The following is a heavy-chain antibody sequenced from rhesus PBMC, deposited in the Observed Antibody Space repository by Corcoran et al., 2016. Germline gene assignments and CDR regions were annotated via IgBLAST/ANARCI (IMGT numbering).Heavy chain of an antibody. CDR1: GFTFSSYW. J-gene: IGHJ1*01. CDR2: INSGGGST. V-gene: IGHV3S42*01. Sequence: EVQLVESGGGLAKPGGSLRLSCAASGFTFSSYWMNWVRQTPGKGLELISAINSGGGSTYYADSVKCRFTISRDNSKNSLSLQMNSLKTEDTAVYYCTSGVGPEYFEFWGQGALVTVSS. D-gene: IGHD6-37*01. CDR3: TSGVGPEYFEF.